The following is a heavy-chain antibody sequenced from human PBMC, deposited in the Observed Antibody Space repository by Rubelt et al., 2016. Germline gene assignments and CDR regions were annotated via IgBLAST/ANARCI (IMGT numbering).Heavy chain of an antibody. J-gene: IGHJ4*02. CDR2: INHSGST. Sequence: QVQLQQWGAGLLKPSETLSLTCAVYGGSFSGYYWSWIRQPPGKGLVWIGEINHSGSTNYNPSLKSRVTISVDTSKNQFSLKLSSVTAADTAVYYCARGKTGGDTPNDYWGQGTLVTVSS. CDR1: GGSFSGYY. V-gene: IGHV4-34*01. D-gene: IGHD5-18*01. CDR3: ARGKTGGDTPNDY.